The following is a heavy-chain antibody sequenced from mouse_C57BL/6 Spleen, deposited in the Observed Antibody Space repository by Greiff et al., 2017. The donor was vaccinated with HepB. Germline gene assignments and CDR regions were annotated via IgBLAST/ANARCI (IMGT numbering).Heavy chain of an antibody. CDR3: ARYLWNYFDY. Sequence: DVKLVESGGGLVQPGGSLSLSCAASGFTFTDYYMSWVRQPPGKALEWLGFIRNKANGYTTEYSASVKGRFTISRDNSQSILYLQMNALRAEDSATYYCARYLWNYFDYWGQGTTLTVSS. CDR1: GFTFTDYY. CDR2: IRNKANGYTT. V-gene: IGHV7-3*01. J-gene: IGHJ2*01.